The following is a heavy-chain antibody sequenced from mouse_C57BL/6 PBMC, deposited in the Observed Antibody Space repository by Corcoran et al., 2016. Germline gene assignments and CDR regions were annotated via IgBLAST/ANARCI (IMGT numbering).Heavy chain of an antibody. CDR1: GYTFTTYG. J-gene: IGHJ2*01. CDR3: ARGDSSGLFDY. D-gene: IGHD3-2*02. V-gene: IGHV9-3*01. CDR2: INTYSGVP. Sequence: QIQLVQSGPELKKPGETVKISCKASGYTFTTYGMSWVKRAPGKGLKWMGWINTYSGVPTYADDFKGRFAFSLETSASTAYLQINNLKNEDTATYFCARGDSSGLFDYWGQGTTLTVSS.